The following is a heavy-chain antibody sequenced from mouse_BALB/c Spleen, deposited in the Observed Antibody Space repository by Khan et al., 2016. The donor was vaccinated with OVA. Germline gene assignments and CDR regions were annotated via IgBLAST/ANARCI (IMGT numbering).Heavy chain of an antibody. Sequence: EVQLQESGGGLVQPGGSRKLSCVASGFTFSSFGMHWVRQAPEKGLEWVAYISGDSSTIYYTDTVKGRFPISRDNPKNTLFLQMTSLSSEDMARYYCARSYFYAYYFDQWGQGTTLTVSS. J-gene: IGHJ2*01. CDR2: ISGDSSTI. V-gene: IGHV5-17*02. CDR3: ARSYFYAYYFDQ. D-gene: IGHD1-1*01. CDR1: GFTFSSFG.